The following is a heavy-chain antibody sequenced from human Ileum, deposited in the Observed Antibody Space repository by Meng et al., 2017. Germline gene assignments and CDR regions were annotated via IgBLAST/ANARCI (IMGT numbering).Heavy chain of an antibody. CDR1: GGSISSGDYY. CDR2: IYSNGNT. D-gene: IGHD2-8*01. Sequence: QVQLQESGPRLVKPSQTLSLTCTGSGGSISSGDYYWSWVRQSPGKGPEWIGYIYSNGNTYSNPSLRGRLMISIDTSKNQFSLKLSSVTAADTAVYYCARAPKYCTNAVCSRPLDSWGQGTLVTAPQ. J-gene: IGHJ4*02. CDR3: ARAPKYCTNAVCSRPLDS. V-gene: IGHV4-30-4*01.